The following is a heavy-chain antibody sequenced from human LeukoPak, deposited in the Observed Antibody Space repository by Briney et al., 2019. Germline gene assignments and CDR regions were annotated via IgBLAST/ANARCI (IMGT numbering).Heavy chain of an antibody. D-gene: IGHD5-24*01. CDR2: INHSGST. J-gene: IGHJ6*03. CDR3: ARVTREMATILTHKYYMDV. V-gene: IGHV4-34*01. Sequence: SETLSLTCAVYGGSFSGYYWSWIRQPPGKGPEWIGEINHSGSTNYNPSLKSRVTISVDTSKNQFSLKLSSVTAADTAVYYCARVTREMATILTHKYYMDVWGKGTTVTVSS. CDR1: GGSFSGYY.